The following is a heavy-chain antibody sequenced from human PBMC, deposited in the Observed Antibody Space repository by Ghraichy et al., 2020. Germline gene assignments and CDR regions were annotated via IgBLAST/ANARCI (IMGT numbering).Heavy chain of an antibody. Sequence: SETLSLTCTVSGGSISSSSYYWGWIRQPPGKGLEWIGTIYYSGSTYYNPSLKSRVTMSVDTSKNQFSLKLSSVTAADTAVYYCARRDWGYWYFDLWGRGTLVTVSS. CDR1: GGSISSSSYY. CDR3: ARRDWGYWYFDL. CDR2: IYYSGST. D-gene: IGHD3/OR15-3a*01. V-gene: IGHV4-39*01. J-gene: IGHJ2*01.